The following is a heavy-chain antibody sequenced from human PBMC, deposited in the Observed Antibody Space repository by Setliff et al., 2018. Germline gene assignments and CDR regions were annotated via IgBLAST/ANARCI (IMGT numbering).Heavy chain of an antibody. CDR1: GGSISSGSYY. V-gene: IGHV4-61*09. J-gene: IGHJ3*02. CDR2: IYTSGST. D-gene: IGHD1-26*01. Sequence: PSETLSLTCTVSGGSISSGSYYWSWIRQPAGKGLEWIGHIYTSGSTNYNPSLKSRVTISVDTSKNQFSLKLSSVTAADTAVYYCARDRGWELLVAFDIWGQGTMVTVSS. CDR3: ARDRGWELLVAFDI.